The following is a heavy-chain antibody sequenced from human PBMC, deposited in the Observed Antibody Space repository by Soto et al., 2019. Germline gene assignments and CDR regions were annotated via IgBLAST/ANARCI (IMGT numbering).Heavy chain of an antibody. D-gene: IGHD5-12*01. V-gene: IGHV4-61*01. CDR3: ARDRRGYDGYYYYGMDV. CDR1: GGSVSSGSYY. CDR2: IYYSGST. Sequence: ASETLSLTCTVSGGSVSSGSYYWSWIRQPPGKGLEWIGYIYYSGSTNYNPSLKSRVTISVDTSKNQFSLKLSSVTAADTAVYYCARDRRGYDGYYYYGMDVWGQGTTVTVSS. J-gene: IGHJ6*02.